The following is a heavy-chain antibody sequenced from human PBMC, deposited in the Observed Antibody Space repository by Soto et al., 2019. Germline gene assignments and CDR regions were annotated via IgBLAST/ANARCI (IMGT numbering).Heavy chain of an antibody. D-gene: IGHD2-15*01. CDR2: IYSGGST. V-gene: IGHV3-66*01. CDR3: ARGGGYCSGGSCYDLTYYYYYMDV. J-gene: IGHJ6*03. Sequence: GGSLRLSCAASGFTVSSNYMSWVRQAPGKGLEWVSVIYSGGSTYYADSVKGRFTISRDNSKNTLYLQMNSLRAEDTAVYYCARGGGYCSGGSCYDLTYYYYYMDVWGKGTTVTVSS. CDR1: GFTVSSNY.